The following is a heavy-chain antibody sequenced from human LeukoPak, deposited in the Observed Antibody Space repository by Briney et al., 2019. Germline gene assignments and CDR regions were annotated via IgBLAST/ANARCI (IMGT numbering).Heavy chain of an antibody. CDR2: INPNSGGT. J-gene: IGHJ6*03. Sequence: ASVKVSCKASGYTFTGYYMHWVRQAPGQGLEWMGWINPNSGGTNYAQKFQGRVTMTRDTFISTAYMELSRLRSDDTAVYYCARGATVTTYHYYYMDVWGKGTTVTVSS. D-gene: IGHD4-11*01. CDR1: GYTFTGYY. V-gene: IGHV1-2*02. CDR3: ARGATVTTYHYYYMDV.